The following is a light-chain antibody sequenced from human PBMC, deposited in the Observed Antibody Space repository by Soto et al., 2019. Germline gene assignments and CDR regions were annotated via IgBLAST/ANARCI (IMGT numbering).Light chain of an antibody. V-gene: IGLV2-23*01. CDR2: AGS. Sequence: QSVLTQPASVSGSPGQSITISCTATSSDVGSYNLVSWYQQHPGKAPKLMIYAGSKRPSGVSNRFSGSTSGNTASLTISGLQAEDEADYYCCSYAGSRLVFGGGTKLTVL. CDR3: CSYAGSRLV. CDR1: SSDVGSYNL. J-gene: IGLJ2*01.